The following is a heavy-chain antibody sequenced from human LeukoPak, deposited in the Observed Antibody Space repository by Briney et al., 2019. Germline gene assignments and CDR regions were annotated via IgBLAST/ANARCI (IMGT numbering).Heavy chain of an antibody. CDR1: GGSVRSYY. J-gene: IGHJ4*02. V-gene: IGHV4-59*08. CDR2: IHYSGST. CDR3: AKSGLFYDFSSGQPD. Sequence: PSETLSLTCSVSGGSVRSYYWSWIRQPPGKGLEWIGYIHYSGSTNYNPSLKSRVIISIDTSKDEFSLKLSSVTAADTAVYYCAKSGLFYDFSSGQPDWGQGVLVTVSS. D-gene: IGHD3-3*01.